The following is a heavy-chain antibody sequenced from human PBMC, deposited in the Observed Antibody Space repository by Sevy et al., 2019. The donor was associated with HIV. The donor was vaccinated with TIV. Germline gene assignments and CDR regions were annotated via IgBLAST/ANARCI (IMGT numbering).Heavy chain of an antibody. CDR2: LKNKARGGTL. Sequence: GGSLRLSCTTSGFRFDDYAMNWVRQAPGKGLEWVAFLKNKARGGTLVHAAAVEGRFTISRDDSKGIVYLQMNDRRTEETGVYYCTRWEGGHTIFDYWGRGALVTVSS. CDR1: GFRFDDYA. CDR3: TRWEGGHTIFDY. D-gene: IGHD1-26*01. V-gene: IGHV3-49*04. J-gene: IGHJ4*02.